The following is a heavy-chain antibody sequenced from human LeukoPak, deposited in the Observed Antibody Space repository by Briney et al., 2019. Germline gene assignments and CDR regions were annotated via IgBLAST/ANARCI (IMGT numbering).Heavy chain of an antibody. CDR3: ARVRVNIRGVTTFDP. CDR2: IIPIFGTA. D-gene: IGHD3-10*01. J-gene: IGHJ5*02. CDR1: GGTFSSYA. Sequence: SVKVSCKASGGTFSSYAISWVRQAPGQGLEWMGGIIPIFGTANHAQRFQGRVTITADESTSTAYMELSSLRSEDTAVYYCARVRVNIRGVTTFDPWGQGTLVTVSS. V-gene: IGHV1-69*13.